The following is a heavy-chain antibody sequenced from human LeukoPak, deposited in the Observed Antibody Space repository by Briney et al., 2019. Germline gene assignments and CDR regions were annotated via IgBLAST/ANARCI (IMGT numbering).Heavy chain of an antibody. CDR2: ISYDGSNK. CDR1: GFTFSNYP. Sequence: PGGSLRLSCAASGFTFSNYPMHWGRQAPGKGLEWVAVISYDGSNKYYADSVKGRFTISRDNSKNTLYLQMNSLRAEDTAVYYCARAHSSSWYYPGFGMDVWGKGTTVTVSS. J-gene: IGHJ6*03. CDR3: ARAHSSSWYYPGFGMDV. V-gene: IGHV3-30*11. D-gene: IGHD6-13*01.